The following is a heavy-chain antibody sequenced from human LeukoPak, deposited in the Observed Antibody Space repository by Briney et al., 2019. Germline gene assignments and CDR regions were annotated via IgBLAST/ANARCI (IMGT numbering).Heavy chain of an antibody. CDR2: IKSKTDGGTT. V-gene: IGHV3-15*01. D-gene: IGHD3-9*01. CDR3: TTTYYDILTGYRDY. Sequence: GGSLRLSCAASGFTFSNAWVSWVRQAPGKGLEWVGRIKSKTDGGTTDYAAPVKGRFTISRDDSKNTLYLQMNSLKTEDTAVYYCTTTYYDILTGYRDYWGQGTLVTVSS. CDR1: GFTFSNAW. J-gene: IGHJ4*02.